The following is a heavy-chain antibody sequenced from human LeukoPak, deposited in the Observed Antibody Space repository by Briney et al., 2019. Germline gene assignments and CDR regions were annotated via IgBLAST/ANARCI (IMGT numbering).Heavy chain of an antibody. D-gene: IGHD3-22*01. J-gene: IGHJ6*03. CDR2: IIPIFGTA. Sequence: GASVKVSCKASGGTFSSYAISWVRQAPGQGLEWMGGIIPIFGTANYAQKFQGRVTITADESTSTAYMELSSLRSEDTAVYYCASALVVTAYYYYYMDVWGKGTTVTISS. V-gene: IGHV1-69*13. CDR3: ASALVVTAYYYYYMDV. CDR1: GGTFSSYA.